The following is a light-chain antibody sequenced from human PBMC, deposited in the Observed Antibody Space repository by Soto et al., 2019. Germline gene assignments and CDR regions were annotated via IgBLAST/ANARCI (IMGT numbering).Light chain of an antibody. Sequence: QSVLTQPPSASGSPGQSVTISCTGTSSDVGDYNYVSWYQQHPGKVPKLMVYEVNKRPSGVPDRFSGSKSSNTASLTVSGLQAEDEADYYCTSYAGGNNVFGTGTKLTVL. V-gene: IGLV2-8*01. CDR2: EVN. CDR3: TSYAGGNNV. CDR1: SSDVGDYNY. J-gene: IGLJ1*01.